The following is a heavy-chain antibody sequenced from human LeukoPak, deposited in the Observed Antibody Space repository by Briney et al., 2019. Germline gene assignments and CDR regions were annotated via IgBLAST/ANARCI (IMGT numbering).Heavy chain of an antibody. CDR1: GYSFTSYW. CDR2: IYPGDSDT. Sequence: GESLKISCKGSGYSFTSYWIGWVRQMPGKGLEWMGIIYPGDSDTRYSPSFQGQVTISADKSISTAYLQWSSLKASDTAMYYCARSLDYDILTGYRFSPPYAFDIWGQGTMVTVSS. D-gene: IGHD3-9*01. J-gene: IGHJ3*02. V-gene: IGHV5-51*01. CDR3: ARSLDYDILTGYRFSPPYAFDI.